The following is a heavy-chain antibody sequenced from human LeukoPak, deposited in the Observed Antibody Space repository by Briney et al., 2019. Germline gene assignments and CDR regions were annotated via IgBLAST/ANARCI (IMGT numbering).Heavy chain of an antibody. V-gene: IGHV4-61*05. J-gene: IGHJ3*02. CDR1: GGSISSSSYY. D-gene: IGHD1-26*01. CDR2: IYYSGST. Sequence: PSETLSLTCTVSGGSISSSSYYWGWIRQPPGKGLEWIGYIYYSGSTNYNPSLKSRVTISVDTSKNQFSLKLSSVTAADTAVYYCARRGLRGSYDAFDIWGQGTMVTVSS. CDR3: ARRGLRGSYDAFDI.